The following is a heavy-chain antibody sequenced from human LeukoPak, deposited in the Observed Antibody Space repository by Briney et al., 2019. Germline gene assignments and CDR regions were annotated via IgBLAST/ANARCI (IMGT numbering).Heavy chain of an antibody. CDR2: ISHTGSTT. D-gene: IGHD6-19*01. V-gene: IGHV3-23*01. CDR1: GFTFSNYA. Sequence: GGSLRLSCAASGFTFSNYAMTWVRQAPGKGLEWVSSISHTGSTTYYADSVKGRFTISRDNSKNTLYVQMNSLRAEDTAVYYCARDRPYSSGWYDLDYWGQGTLVTVSS. J-gene: IGHJ4*02. CDR3: ARDRPYSSGWYDLDY.